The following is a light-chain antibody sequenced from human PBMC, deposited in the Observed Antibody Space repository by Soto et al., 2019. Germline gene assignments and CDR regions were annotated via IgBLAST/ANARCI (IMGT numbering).Light chain of an antibody. J-gene: IGLJ3*02. CDR3: YSYAGRNVWV. CDR2: GVT. V-gene: IGLV2-8*01. Sequence: QSALAQPPSASGSPGQSVTISCTGSGSDIGAYNFVSWYQQHPAKAPKLMIFGVTERPSGVPDRFSGSKSGNTASLTVSGLQADDEGIYYCYSYAGRNVWVFGGGTELTVL. CDR1: GSDIGAYNF.